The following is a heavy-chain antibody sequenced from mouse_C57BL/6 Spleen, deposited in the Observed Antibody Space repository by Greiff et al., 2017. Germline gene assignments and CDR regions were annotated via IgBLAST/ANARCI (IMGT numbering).Heavy chain of an antibody. CDR3: ARALLSFDY. CDR2: IYPGSGST. D-gene: IGHD2-10*01. V-gene: IGHV1-55*01. CDR1: GYTFTSYW. Sequence: VKPGASVKMSCKASGYTFTSYWITWVKQRPGQGLEWIGDIYPGSGSTNYNEKFKSKATLTVDTSSSTAYMQLSSLTSEDSAVYYCARALLSFDYWGQGTTLTVSS. J-gene: IGHJ2*01.